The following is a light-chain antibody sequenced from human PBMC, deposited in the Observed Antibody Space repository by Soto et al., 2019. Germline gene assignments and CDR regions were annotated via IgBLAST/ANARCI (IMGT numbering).Light chain of an antibody. V-gene: IGKV3-15*01. CDR1: QYISSN. CDR2: AVS. CDR3: QQYNDWPPWT. J-gene: IGKJ1*01. Sequence: EIVMTQSPATLSVSPGERATLSCRASQYISSNLAWYQQKPGQAPRLLIYAVSARATGIPARFSGSGSGTEFTLTINGLQSEDFAVYYCQQYNDWPPWTCGQGTKV.